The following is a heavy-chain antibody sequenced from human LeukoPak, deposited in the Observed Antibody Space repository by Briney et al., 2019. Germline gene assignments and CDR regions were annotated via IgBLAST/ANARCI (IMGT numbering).Heavy chain of an antibody. D-gene: IGHD6-6*01. CDR1: GFTFSSYW. CDR2: INSDGSRT. V-gene: IGHV3-74*01. J-gene: IGHJ6*03. Sequence: SGGSLRLSCAASGFTFSSYWMHWVRQAPGKGLVWVSRINSDGSRTSYADSVKGRFTISRDNAKNTLYLQMNSLRAKDTAVYYCARDGAGSSLYMDVWGKGTTVTVSS. CDR3: ARDGAGSSLYMDV.